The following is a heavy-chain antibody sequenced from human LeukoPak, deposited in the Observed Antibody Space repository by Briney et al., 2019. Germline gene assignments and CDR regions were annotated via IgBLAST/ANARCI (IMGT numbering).Heavy chain of an antibody. CDR1: GFTFSSYA. Sequence: GGSLRLSCVASGFTFSSYAMSWVRQAPGKGLEWVSAISGSGGSTYYADSVKGRFTISRDNSKNTLYLQMNSLRAEDTAVYYCAKTQKFVGTAMGYFDYWGQGTLVTVSS. CDR2: ISGSGGST. J-gene: IGHJ4*02. D-gene: IGHD5-18*01. V-gene: IGHV3-23*01. CDR3: AKTQKFVGTAMGYFDY.